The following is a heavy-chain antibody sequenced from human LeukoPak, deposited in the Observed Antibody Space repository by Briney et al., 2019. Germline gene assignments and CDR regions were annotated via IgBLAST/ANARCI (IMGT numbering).Heavy chain of an antibody. CDR2: IIPIFGTA. J-gene: IGHJ4*02. Sequence: SVKVSCKASGGTFSSYAISWVRQAPGQGLEWMGGIIPIFGTANYAQKFQGRVTITTDESTSTAYMELSSLRPEDTAVYYCARGLIPLYYFDYWGQGTLVTVSS. CDR3: ARGLIPLYYFDY. V-gene: IGHV1-69*05. D-gene: IGHD2-8*01. CDR1: GGTFSSYA.